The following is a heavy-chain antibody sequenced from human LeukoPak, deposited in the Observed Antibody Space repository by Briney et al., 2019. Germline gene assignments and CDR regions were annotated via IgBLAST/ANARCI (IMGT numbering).Heavy chain of an antibody. CDR1: GFTFSSYS. D-gene: IGHD3-16*02. CDR3: ARAGSRYPYYFDY. CDR2: ISSSSSYI. Sequence: GGSLRLFCAASGFTFSSYSMNWVRQAPGKGLEWVSSISSSSSYIYYADSVKGRFTISRDNAKNSLYLQMNSLRAEDTAVYYCARAGSRYPYYFDYWGQGTLVTVSS. V-gene: IGHV3-21*01. J-gene: IGHJ4*02.